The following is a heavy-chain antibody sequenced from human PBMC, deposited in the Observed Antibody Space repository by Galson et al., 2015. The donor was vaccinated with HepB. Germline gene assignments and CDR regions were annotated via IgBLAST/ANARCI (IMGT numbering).Heavy chain of an antibody. J-gene: IGHJ4*02. V-gene: IGHV3-48*04. Sequence: LRLSCAASGFTFSSYSMNWVRQAPGKGLEWVSYISSSSSTIYYADSVKGRFTISRDNAKNSLYLQMNSLRAEDTAVYYCARIGYSGYDHLDYWGQGTLVTVSS. CDR3: ARIGYSGYDHLDY. D-gene: IGHD5-12*01. CDR2: ISSSSSTI. CDR1: GFTFSSYS.